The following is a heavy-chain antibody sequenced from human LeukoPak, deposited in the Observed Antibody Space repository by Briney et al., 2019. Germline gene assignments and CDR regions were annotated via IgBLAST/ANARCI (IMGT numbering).Heavy chain of an antibody. CDR2: VHLSGRT. CDR1: GGSISSTNW. V-gene: IGHV4-4*02. CDR3: AREGGFYRPLDY. J-gene: IGHJ4*02. Sequence: PSGTLSLTCGVSGGSISSTNWWTWVRQPPGGGLEWIGEVHLSGRTHHNPSLESRVTMSVDMSENHISLKLASVTAADTAVYYCAREGGFYRPLDYSGQGTLVIVSS. D-gene: IGHD2/OR15-2a*01.